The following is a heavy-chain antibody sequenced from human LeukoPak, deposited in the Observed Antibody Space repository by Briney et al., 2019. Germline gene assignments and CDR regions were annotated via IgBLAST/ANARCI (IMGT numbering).Heavy chain of an antibody. CDR3: AKDMVFTNWFDP. Sequence: PGGSLRLSCTASGFTFSSYEMNWVRQAPGKGLEWISYISSGGGIIYYADSVKGRFTISRDNSKNSLYLQMNSLRTEDTALYYCAKDMVFTNWFDPWGQGTLVTVSS. CDR1: GFTFSSYE. CDR2: ISSGGGII. V-gene: IGHV3-43*02. D-gene: IGHD3-22*01. J-gene: IGHJ5*02.